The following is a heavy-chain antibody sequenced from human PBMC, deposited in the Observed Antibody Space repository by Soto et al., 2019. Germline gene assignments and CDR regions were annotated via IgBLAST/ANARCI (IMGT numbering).Heavy chain of an antibody. Sequence: GASVKVSCKASGGTFSSYAISWVRQAPGQGLEWMGGIIPIFGTANYAQKFQGRVTITADESTSTAYMELSSLRSEDTAVYYCASATRASIVASPYYFDYWGQGTLVTVPQ. CDR3: ASATRASIVASPYYFDY. V-gene: IGHV1-69*13. CDR1: GGTFSSYA. CDR2: IIPIFGTA. J-gene: IGHJ4*02. D-gene: IGHD5-12*01.